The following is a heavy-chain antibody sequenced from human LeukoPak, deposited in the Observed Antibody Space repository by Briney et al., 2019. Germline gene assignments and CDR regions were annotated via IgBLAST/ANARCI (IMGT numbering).Heavy chain of an antibody. V-gene: IGHV3-23*01. D-gene: IGHD6-6*01. CDR3: ARDPSHLTMYFDY. CDR2: IIGSGGIT. CDR1: GFTFSNYG. Sequence: GGSLRLSCAASGFTFSNYGMNWVRQAPGKGLEWISGIIGSGGITYYADSVKGRFTISRDNAKNSLYLQMNSLRAEDTALYYCARDPSHLTMYFDYWGQGTLVTVSS. J-gene: IGHJ4*02.